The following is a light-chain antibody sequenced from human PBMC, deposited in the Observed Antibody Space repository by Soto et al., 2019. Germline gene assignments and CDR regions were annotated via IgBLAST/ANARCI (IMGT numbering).Light chain of an antibody. J-gene: IGKJ3*01. CDR1: QNITTSY. Sequence: EIVLTQSPGTLSLSPGERATLSCRASQNITTSYLAWYQQKPGQSPRLLMYGASSRATGIPDRFSGSGSGTDFTLTISRLEPEDFGVYDCQVYGSSPPFTFGPGTKVDTK. CDR2: GAS. V-gene: IGKV3-20*01. CDR3: QVYGSSPPFT.